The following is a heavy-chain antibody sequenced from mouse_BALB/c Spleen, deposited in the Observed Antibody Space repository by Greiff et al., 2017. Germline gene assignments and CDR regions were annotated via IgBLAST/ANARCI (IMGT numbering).Heavy chain of an antibody. D-gene: IGHD2-1*01. CDR1: GFDFSRYW. CDR3: ARQDGNYYYAMDY. J-gene: IGHJ4*01. Sequence: EVKLMESGGGLVQPGGSLKLSCAASGFDFSRYWMSWVRQAPGKGLEWIGEINPDSSTINYTPSLKDKFIISRDNAKNTLYLQMSKVRSEDTALYYCARQDGNYYYAMDYWGQGTSVTVSS. CDR2: INPDSSTI. V-gene: IGHV4-1*02.